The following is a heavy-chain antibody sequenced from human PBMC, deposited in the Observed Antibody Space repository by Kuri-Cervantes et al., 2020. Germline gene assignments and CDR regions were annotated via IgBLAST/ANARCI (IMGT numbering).Heavy chain of an antibody. Sequence: GESLKISCAASGFTFSSYAMYWVRQAPGKGLEWVAVISYDGSNKYYADSVKGRFTISRDNAKNSLYLQMNSLRAEDTAVYYCARGPSSSWRRSSSWYYFDYWGQGTLVTVSS. CDR2: ISYDGSNK. D-gene: IGHD6-13*01. V-gene: IGHV3-30-3*01. CDR1: GFTFSSYA. CDR3: ARGPSSSWRRSSSWYYFDY. J-gene: IGHJ4*02.